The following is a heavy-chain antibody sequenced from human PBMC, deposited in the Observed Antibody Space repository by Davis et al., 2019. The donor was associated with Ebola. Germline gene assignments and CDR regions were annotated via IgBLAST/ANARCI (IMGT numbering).Heavy chain of an antibody. Sequence: SLKISCTASTLSFSIHILHLVRQAPGKGLEWVAMISLDGDTENYADSVNGRFTVSRDNSKNTLYLEMNSLRPDDTAMFYCARDQGSAMLYWWGQGTLVTVSS. CDR3: ARDQGSAMLYW. D-gene: IGHD2-8*01. J-gene: IGHJ4*02. CDR2: ISLDGDTE. CDR1: TLSFSIHI. V-gene: IGHV3-30-3*01.